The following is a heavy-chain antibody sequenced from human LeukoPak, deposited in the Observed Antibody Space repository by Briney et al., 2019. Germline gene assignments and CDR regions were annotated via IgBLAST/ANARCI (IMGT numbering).Heavy chain of an antibody. V-gene: IGHV3-33*06. J-gene: IGHJ3*02. CDR3: AKFPLYYYDCSGYYWDAFDI. D-gene: IGHD3-22*01. CDR2: IWYDGSNK. CDR1: GFTFSSYG. Sequence: GGSLRLSCATSGFTFSSYGMHWVRQAPGKGLEWVAVIWYDGSNKYYADSVKGRFTISRDNSKNTLYLQMNSLRAEDTAVYYCAKFPLYYYDCSGYYWDAFDIWGQGTMVTVSS.